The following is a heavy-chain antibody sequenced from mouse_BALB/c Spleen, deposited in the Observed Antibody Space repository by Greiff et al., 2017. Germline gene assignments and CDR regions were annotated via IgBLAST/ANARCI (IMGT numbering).Heavy chain of an antibody. J-gene: IGHJ4*01. CDR3: ATRGYQCSMDY. V-gene: IGHV5-17*02. Sequence: EVKLVESGAGLVQPGGSLKLSCAASGFTFTSFCMHWVRQVPGKGLEWVAYISSGSSTIYYADTVKGRFTIPRDNTKNTLFLQMTSPRSEDTAIYYCATRGYQCSMDYWGQGTSVTVSS. CDR2: ISSGSSTI. D-gene: IGHD3-1*01. CDR1: GFTFTSFC.